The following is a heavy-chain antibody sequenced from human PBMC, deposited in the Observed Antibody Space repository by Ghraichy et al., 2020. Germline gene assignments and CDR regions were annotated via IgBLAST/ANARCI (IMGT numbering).Heavy chain of an antibody. J-gene: IGHJ2*01. D-gene: IGHD1-14*01. Sequence: SETLSLTCTVSGSSISSYYWSWIRQPPGKGLEWIGYIYYSGSTNYNPSLKSRVTISVDTSKNQFSLKLSSVTAADTAVYYCARANPDWYFDLWGRGTLVTVSS. CDR1: GSSISSYY. CDR3: ARANPDWYFDL. V-gene: IGHV4-59*01. CDR2: IYYSGST.